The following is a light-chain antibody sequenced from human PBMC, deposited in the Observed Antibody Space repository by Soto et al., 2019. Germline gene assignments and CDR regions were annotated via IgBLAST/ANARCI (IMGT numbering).Light chain of an antibody. Sequence: AIQMTQSPSSLSASVGDRVTITCRASQGIRNDVGWYQQKPGKAPKLLIYAASSLQSGVPSRFSGSGSGTDFTLTISSLQPEDFATYYCLQDYNYPRTFGQGTKVDI. J-gene: IGKJ1*01. CDR3: LQDYNYPRT. CDR2: AAS. CDR1: QGIRND. V-gene: IGKV1-6*01.